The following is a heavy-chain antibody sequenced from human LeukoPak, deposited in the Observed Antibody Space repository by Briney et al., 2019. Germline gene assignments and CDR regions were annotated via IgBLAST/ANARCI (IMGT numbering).Heavy chain of an antibody. CDR1: GGSLSSGGYY. Sequence: PSETLSLTCTVSGGSLSSGGYYWSWIRQHPGKGLEWIGYIYYSGSTYYNPSRKSRVTISEDTSKNQFPLKLSSVTAADTAVYYCATWAYSSSSASDYWGQGTLVTVSS. J-gene: IGHJ4*02. V-gene: IGHV4-31*03. CDR3: ATWAYSSSSASDY. D-gene: IGHD6-6*01. CDR2: IYYSGST.